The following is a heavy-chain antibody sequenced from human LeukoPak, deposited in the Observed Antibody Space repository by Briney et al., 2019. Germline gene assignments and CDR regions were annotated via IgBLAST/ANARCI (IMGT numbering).Heavy chain of an antibody. CDR2: ISGSGGST. J-gene: IGHJ4*02. V-gene: IGHV3-23*01. D-gene: IGHD2-21*02. CDR1: GFTFSTYA. CDR3: AKKTRHIVVVTAIFFDY. Sequence: GGSLRLSCAASGFTFSTYAMSWVRQAPGKGLEWVSAISGSGGSTYYADSVKGRFTISRDNSKNTLYLQMNSLRAEDTAIYYCAKKTRHIVVVTAIFFDYRGQGTLVTVSS.